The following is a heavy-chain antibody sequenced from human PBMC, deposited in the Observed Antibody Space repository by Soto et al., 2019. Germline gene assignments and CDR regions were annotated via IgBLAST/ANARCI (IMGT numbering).Heavy chain of an antibody. Sequence: SETLSLTCTVSGGSISSYYWSWIRQPPGKGLEWIGYIYYSGSTNHNPSLKSRVTISVDTSKNQFSLKLSSVTAADTAVYYCARDNGFGELFQQGYYYYGMDVWGQGTTVTVSS. D-gene: IGHD3-10*01. CDR1: GGSISSYY. CDR3: ARDNGFGELFQQGYYYYGMDV. V-gene: IGHV4-59*01. CDR2: IYYSGST. J-gene: IGHJ6*02.